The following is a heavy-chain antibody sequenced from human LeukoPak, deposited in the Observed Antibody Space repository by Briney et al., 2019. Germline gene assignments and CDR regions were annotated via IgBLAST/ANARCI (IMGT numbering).Heavy chain of an antibody. CDR2: IRSKANSYAT. CDR3: TRHGNEKLVDY. V-gene: IGHV3-73*01. D-gene: IGHD1-1*01. CDR1: GFSFGDST. J-gene: IGHJ4*02. Sequence: GGSLRLSCAASGFSFGDSTMHWVRQASGKGLEWVGRIRSKANSYATAYAASVKGRFTISRDDSKNTAYLQMNSLKTEDTAVYYCTRHGNEKLVDYWGQGTLVTVSS.